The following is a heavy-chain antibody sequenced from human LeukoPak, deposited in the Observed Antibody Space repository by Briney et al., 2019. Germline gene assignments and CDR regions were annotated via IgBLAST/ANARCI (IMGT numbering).Heavy chain of an antibody. Sequence: GGSLRLSCAASGFTFSSYWMSWVRQAPGKGLEWVANINQDGSGTYYVDSMKGRFTISRDNAKNSLYLQMNSLRVEDTAVYYCASQTLTPWGQGTLVTVSS. CDR1: GFTFSSYW. V-gene: IGHV3-7*01. D-gene: IGHD3-16*01. CDR2: INQDGSGT. J-gene: IGHJ5*02. CDR3: ASQTLTP.